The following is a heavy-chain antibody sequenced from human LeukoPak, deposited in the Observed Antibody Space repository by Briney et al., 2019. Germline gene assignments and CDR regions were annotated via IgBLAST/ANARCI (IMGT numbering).Heavy chain of an antibody. CDR3: AKNLYCGGGSCYPSALGMDV. D-gene: IGHD2-15*01. CDR2: IRGSGNRT. Sequence: GGSLRLSCAASGFTFSSYAMSWVRQAPGKGLEWVSSIRGSGNRTYYADSVKGRFTISRDNSKNTLFLQMNSLRAEDTAVYYCAKNLYCGGGSCYPSALGMDVWGQGTTVTVSS. CDR1: GFTFSSYA. V-gene: IGHV3-23*01. J-gene: IGHJ6*02.